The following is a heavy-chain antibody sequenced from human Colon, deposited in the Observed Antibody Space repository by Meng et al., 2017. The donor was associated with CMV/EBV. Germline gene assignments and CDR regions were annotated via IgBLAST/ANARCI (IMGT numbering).Heavy chain of an antibody. CDR1: GFAFSTFG. V-gene: IGHV3-23*01. CDR2: ISSQSDYT. D-gene: IGHD3-22*01. J-gene: IGHJ5*02. Sequence: GESPKISCAASGFAFSTFGMTWVRQIPGKGLDWVSSISSQSDYTFYADSVKGRFTISRDNSKNTLYLQMTSLRVEDTALYYCAKLGRNDGDYDSYRWFAPWGQGTQVTVSS. CDR3: AKLGRNDGDYDSYRWFAP.